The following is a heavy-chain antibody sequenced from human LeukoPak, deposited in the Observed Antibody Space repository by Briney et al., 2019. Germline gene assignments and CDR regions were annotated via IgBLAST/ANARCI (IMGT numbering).Heavy chain of an antibody. V-gene: IGHV1-69*13. D-gene: IGHD1-26*01. CDR3: AGGSSGSYRGGVDY. Sequence: SVKLSCKGSAGTFSSYAISWVRQAPGQGLEWMGGIIPIFGTANYAQEFQGRVTITADESTSAAYLELSSLRSEDTAVYYCAGGSSGSYRGGVDYWGQGTLVTVSS. J-gene: IGHJ4*02. CDR1: AGTFSSYA. CDR2: IIPIFGTA.